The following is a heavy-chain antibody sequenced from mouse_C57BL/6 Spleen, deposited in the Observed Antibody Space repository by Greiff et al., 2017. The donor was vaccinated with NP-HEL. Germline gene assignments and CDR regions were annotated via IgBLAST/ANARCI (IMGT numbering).Heavy chain of an antibody. D-gene: IGHD1-1*01. CDR2: INPSTGGT. V-gene: IGHV1-42*01. J-gene: IGHJ2*01. CDR1: GYSFTGYY. Sequence: VQLQQSGPELVKPGASVKISCKASGYSFTGYYMNWVKQSPEKSLEWIGEINPSTGGTTYNQKFKAKATLTVDKSSSTAYMQRKSLTSEDSAVYYCARSGGLLRGDYWGQGTTLTVSS. CDR3: ARSGGLLRGDY.